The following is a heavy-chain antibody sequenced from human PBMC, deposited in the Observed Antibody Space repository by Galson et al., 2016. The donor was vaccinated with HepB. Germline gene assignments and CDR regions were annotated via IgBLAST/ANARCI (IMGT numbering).Heavy chain of an antibody. CDR1: GGSINNYY. CDR2: VGYNGDT. D-gene: IGHD2-15*01. Sequence: TLSLTCTVAGGSINNYYWHWIRQPPGKGLEWVGFVGYNGDTRYNPSLRGRITISLDTPKNQFSLKLNSLTSADTAVYYCSREWSSFEFWGQGTLVTVSS. V-gene: IGHV4-59*01. CDR3: SREWSSFEF. J-gene: IGHJ4*02.